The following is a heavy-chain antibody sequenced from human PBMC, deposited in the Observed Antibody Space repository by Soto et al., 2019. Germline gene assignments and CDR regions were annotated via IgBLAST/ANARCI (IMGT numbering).Heavy chain of an antibody. Sequence: GESLKISCNAIGYTFTNYWIGWVRQTPGKGLEWMGIIFPGYSDTRYNPSFEGQVTVSADESISTAYLQWNTLKASDTAMYYCVRPNFGALTPFDFWGQGTLVTVSS. CDR1: GYTFTNYW. J-gene: IGHJ4*02. D-gene: IGHD3-16*01. V-gene: IGHV5-51*01. CDR2: IFPGYSDT. CDR3: VRPNFGALTPFDF.